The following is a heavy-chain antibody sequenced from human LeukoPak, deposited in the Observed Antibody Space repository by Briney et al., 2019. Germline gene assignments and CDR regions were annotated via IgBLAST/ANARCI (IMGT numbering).Heavy chain of an antibody. CDR1: GGTFSSYA. V-gene: IGHV1-69*13. D-gene: IGHD4-17*01. CDR2: IIPIFGTA. Sequence: SVKVSCKASGGTFSSYAISWVRQAPGQGLEWMGGIIPIFGTANYAQKFQGRVTITADESTSTAYMELSSLRSEDTAVYYCAQSSTVTTGFDYWGQGTLVTGSS. J-gene: IGHJ4*02. CDR3: AQSSTVTTGFDY.